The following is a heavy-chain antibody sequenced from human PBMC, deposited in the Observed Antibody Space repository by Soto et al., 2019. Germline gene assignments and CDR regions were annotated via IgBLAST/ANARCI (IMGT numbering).Heavy chain of an antibody. CDR1: GVIFSNYG. J-gene: IGHJ4*02. D-gene: IGHD3-9*01. CDR2: IWYDGGNK. V-gene: IGHV3-33*06. Sequence: PVGSLRLSCVASGVIFSNYGMHWVRQAPGKGLEWVAGIWYDGGNKYYADSVKGRFTISRDNSKNTLYLQMNSLRAEDTAVYYCAKPTSMNYYDNRGYNGSLDYWGQGTLVTVSS. CDR3: AKPTSMNYYDNRGYNGSLDY.